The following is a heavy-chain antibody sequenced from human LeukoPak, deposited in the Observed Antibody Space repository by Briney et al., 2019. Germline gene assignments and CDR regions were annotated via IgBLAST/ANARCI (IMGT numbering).Heavy chain of an antibody. CDR2: IYTSGTT. V-gene: IGHV4-4*09. J-gene: IGHJ6*03. D-gene: IGHD1-14*01. CDR3: ARLGVNGTTPSFYHYMDV. Sequence: SETLSLTCTVSGASIGAYYWSWIRQPPGKELEWLGYIYTSGTTNSNPSLKSRVTVSVDTSKNQFSLKLTSVTAADTAVYYCARLGVNGTTPSFYHYMDVWGKGNSVTVSS. CDR1: GASIGAYY.